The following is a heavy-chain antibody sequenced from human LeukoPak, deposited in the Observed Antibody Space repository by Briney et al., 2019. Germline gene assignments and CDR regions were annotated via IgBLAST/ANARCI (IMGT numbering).Heavy chain of an antibody. CDR3: AKGGVYRSAFDY. Sequence: GGSLRLSCAASGFTFSSYAMSWVRQAPGKRLEWVSAISGSGGSTYYADSVKGRFTISRDNSKNTLYLQMNSLRAEDTAVYYCAKGGVYRSAFDYWGQGTLVTVSS. V-gene: IGHV3-23*01. CDR2: ISGSGGST. CDR1: GFTFSSYA. D-gene: IGHD1-26*01. J-gene: IGHJ4*02.